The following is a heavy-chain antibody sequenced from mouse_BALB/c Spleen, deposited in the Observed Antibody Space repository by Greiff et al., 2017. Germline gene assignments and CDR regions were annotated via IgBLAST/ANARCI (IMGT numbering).Heavy chain of an antibody. CDR1: GYTFTDYE. CDR3: ARWLPLYYYAMDY. Sequence: QVQLQQSGAELVRPGASVTLSCKASGYTFTDYEMHWVKQTPVHGLEWIGAIDPETGGTAYNQKFKGKATLTADKSSSTAYMELRSLTSEDSAVYYCARWLPLYYYAMDYWGQGTSVTVSS. CDR2: IDPETGGT. D-gene: IGHD2-2*01. V-gene: IGHV1-15*01. J-gene: IGHJ4*01.